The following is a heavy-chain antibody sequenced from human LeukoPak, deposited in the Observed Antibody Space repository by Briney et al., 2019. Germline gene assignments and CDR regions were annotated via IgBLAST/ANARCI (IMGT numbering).Heavy chain of an antibody. CDR1: GFTFSSYA. CDR3: AKGSGYSSKTNWFDP. Sequence: GGSLRLSCAASGFTFSSYAMSWVRQAPGKGLECVSAISGSGGSIHYADSVKGRFTISRDNSKNTLYLQMNSLRTEDTAVYYCAKGSGYSSKTNWFDPWGQGTLVTVSS. J-gene: IGHJ5*02. CDR2: ISGSGGSI. D-gene: IGHD6-13*01. V-gene: IGHV3-23*01.